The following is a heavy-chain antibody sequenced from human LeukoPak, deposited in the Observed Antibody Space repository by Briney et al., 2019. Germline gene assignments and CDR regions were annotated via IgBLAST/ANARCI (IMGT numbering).Heavy chain of an antibody. D-gene: IGHD3-10*01. CDR1: GYTFTSYD. CDR3: ARESGLYGSGSRY. Sequence: ASVKVSCKASGYTFTSYDINWVRQATGQGLEWMGWMNPNSGNTGYAQKFQGRVTMTRTTSINTAYMELSSLRSDDAAVYYCARESGLYGSGSRYWGQGTLVTVSS. CDR2: MNPNSGNT. J-gene: IGHJ4*02. V-gene: IGHV1-8*01.